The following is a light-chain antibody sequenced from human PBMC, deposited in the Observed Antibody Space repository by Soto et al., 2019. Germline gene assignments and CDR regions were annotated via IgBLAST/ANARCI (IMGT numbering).Light chain of an antibody. CDR3: QQYGTSST. Sequence: EIVLTQSPGTLSLSPGERATLSCRASQSVTSSYLAWYQQKPGQAPRLLIYAASSRATGIPDRFSGSGSGTDFTLTISRLEPEHFAVYFCQQYGTSSTFGQATRLEIK. CDR1: QSVTSSY. V-gene: IGKV3-20*01. CDR2: AAS. J-gene: IGKJ5*01.